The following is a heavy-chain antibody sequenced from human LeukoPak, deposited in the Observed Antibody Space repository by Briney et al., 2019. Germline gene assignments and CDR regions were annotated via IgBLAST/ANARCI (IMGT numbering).Heavy chain of an antibody. D-gene: IGHD2-2*01. CDR1: GYSFTSYW. CDR3: ARRPRRTYCSSTSCLPWFDP. CDR2: IYPGDSDT. V-gene: IGHV5-51*01. J-gene: IGHJ5*02. Sequence: GESLKIFCKGSGYSFTSYWIGWVRQMPGKGLEWMGIIYPGDSDTRYSPSFQGQVTISADKSISTAYLQWSSLKASDTAMYYCARRPRRTYCSSTSCLPWFDPWGQGTLVTVSS.